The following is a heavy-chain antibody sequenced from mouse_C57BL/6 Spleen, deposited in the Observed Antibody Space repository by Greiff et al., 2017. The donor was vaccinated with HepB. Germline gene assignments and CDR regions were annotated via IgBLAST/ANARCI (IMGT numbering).Heavy chain of an antibody. CDR1: GYTFTNYW. CDR3: ARRAYYGSSPHAMGY. J-gene: IGHJ4*01. D-gene: IGHD1-1*01. Sequence: VQLQQSGAELVRPGTSVKMSCKASGYTFTNYWIGWAKQRPGHGLEWIGDIYPGGGYTNYNEKFKGKATLTADKSSSTAYMQFSSLTSEDSAIYYCARRAYYGSSPHAMGYWGQGTSVTVSS. CDR2: IYPGGGYT. V-gene: IGHV1-63*01.